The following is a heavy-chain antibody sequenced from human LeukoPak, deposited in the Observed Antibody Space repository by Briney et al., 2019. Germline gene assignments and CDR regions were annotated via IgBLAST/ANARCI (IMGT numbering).Heavy chain of an antibody. V-gene: IGHV3-74*01. D-gene: IGHD4-17*01. CDR2: INSIDGDGSSA. CDR3: ARIGASVTTCDY. J-gene: IGHJ4*02. Sequence: GGSLRLSCAASGFTFRSYWMHWVRQAPGKGLVWVSRINSIDGDGSSASYADSVKGRFTISRDNAKNTLYLQMNSLRAEDTAVYYCARIGASVTTCDYWGQGTLVTVSS. CDR1: GFTFRSYW.